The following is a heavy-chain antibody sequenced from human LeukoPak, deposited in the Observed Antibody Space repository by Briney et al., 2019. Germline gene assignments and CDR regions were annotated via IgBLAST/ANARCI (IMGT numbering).Heavy chain of an antibody. CDR2: SRNKANSHTT. Sequence: PGGSLRLSCAASGFIFSDHYMDWVRQAPGKGLEWVGRSRNKANSHTTEYAASVKGRFTISRDDSKNSLYLQLNSLKTEDTAVYYCTRGRSGTWPWYFDDWGQGTLVTVSS. V-gene: IGHV3-72*01. J-gene: IGHJ4*02. CDR1: GFIFSDHY. CDR3: TRGRSGTWPWYFDD. D-gene: IGHD1-26*01.